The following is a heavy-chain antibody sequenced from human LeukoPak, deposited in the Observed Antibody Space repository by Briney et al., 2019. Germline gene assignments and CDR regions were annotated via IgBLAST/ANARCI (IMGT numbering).Heavy chain of an antibody. CDR2: INDSGDST. CDR3: ATAYCSSTSCPT. D-gene: IGHD2-2*01. Sequence: GGSLRLSCAAPGFTFSTYAMIWVRQAPGKGLEWVSSINDSGDSTYYADSVKGLFTISRDNSKNTLYLLMNNLRAEDTAIFYCATAYCSSTSCPTWGQGTLVTVSS. J-gene: IGHJ5*02. CDR1: GFTFSTYA. V-gene: IGHV3-23*01.